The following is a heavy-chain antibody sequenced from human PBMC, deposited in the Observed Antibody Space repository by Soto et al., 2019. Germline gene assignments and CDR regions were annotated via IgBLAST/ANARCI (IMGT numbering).Heavy chain of an antibody. CDR3: VRDGTKTLRDWFDP. J-gene: IGHJ5*02. Sequence: SETLSLTCTVSGASISGFYWSWIRKSAGKGLEWIGRIYATGTTDYNPSLKSRVMMSVDTSKKQFSLKLRSVTAADTAVYYCVRDGTKTLRDWFDPWGQGISVTSPQ. CDR1: GASISGFY. CDR2: IYATGTT. D-gene: IGHD1-1*01. V-gene: IGHV4-4*07.